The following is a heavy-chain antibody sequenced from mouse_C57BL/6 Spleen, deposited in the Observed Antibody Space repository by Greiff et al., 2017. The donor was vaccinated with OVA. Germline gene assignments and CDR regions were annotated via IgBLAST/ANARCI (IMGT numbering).Heavy chain of an antibody. J-gene: IGHJ1*03. V-gene: IGHV1-19*01. D-gene: IGHD1-1*01. CDR2: INPYNGGT. CDR3: ARNYYGSSYWYFDV. CDR1: GYTFTDYY. Sequence: EVQLQQSGPVLVKPGASVTMSCKASGYTFTDYYMNWVKQSHGKSLEWIGVINPYNGGTSYNQKFQGQATLTVVKYYSPAYMELNSLTAEDSAVYYCARNYYGSSYWYFDVWGTGTTVTVSS.